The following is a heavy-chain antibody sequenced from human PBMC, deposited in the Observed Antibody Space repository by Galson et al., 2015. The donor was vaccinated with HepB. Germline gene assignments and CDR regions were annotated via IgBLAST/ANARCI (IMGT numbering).Heavy chain of an antibody. CDR3: ARTTYYYASGNYHYYFDS. V-gene: IGHV4-59*01. D-gene: IGHD3-10*01. CDR2: VYYSGST. J-gene: IGHJ4*02. CDR1: GGSISNYY. Sequence: ETLSLTCTVSGGSISNYYWSWIRQPPGKGLEWIGYVYYSGSTNYNPSLKSRVTISLDTSKNQFSLKVSSVTAADTAVYYCARTTYYYASGNYHYYFDSWGQGTLVTVSS.